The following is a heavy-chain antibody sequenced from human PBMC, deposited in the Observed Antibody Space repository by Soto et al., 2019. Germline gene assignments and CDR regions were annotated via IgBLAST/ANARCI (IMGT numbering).Heavy chain of an antibody. CDR2: IRFDGSNI. CDR1: GFTFSSYA. V-gene: IGHV3-33*08. D-gene: IGHD1-26*01. CDR3: ARDGVGGTVFFGYLDY. J-gene: IGHJ4*02. Sequence: GGSLRLSCAASGFTFSSYAMSWGRQAPGKGLEWVAVIRFDGSNIYYGDSVKGRFTISRDNSKNTLYLQMNSLRAEDTAVYYCARDGVGGTVFFGYLDYWGPGALVTVSS.